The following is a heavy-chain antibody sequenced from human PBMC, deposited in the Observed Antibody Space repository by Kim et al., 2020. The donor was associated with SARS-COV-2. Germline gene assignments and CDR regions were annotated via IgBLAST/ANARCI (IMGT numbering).Heavy chain of an antibody. CDR1: GGSFSGYY. CDR3: ARLKGGYSYGYGAANWFDP. D-gene: IGHD5-18*01. V-gene: IGHV4-34*01. CDR2: INHSGST. J-gene: IGHJ5*02. Sequence: SETLSLTCAVYGGSFSGYYWSWIRQPPGKGLEWIGEINHSGSTNYNPSLKSRVTISVDTSKNQFSLKLSSVTAADTAVYYCARLKGGYSYGYGAANWFDPWGQGTLVTVSS.